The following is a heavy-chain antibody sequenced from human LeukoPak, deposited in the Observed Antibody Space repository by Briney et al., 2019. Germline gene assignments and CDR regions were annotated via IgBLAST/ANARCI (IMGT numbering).Heavy chain of an antibody. D-gene: IGHD6-13*01. CDR2: INHSGST. Sequence: SETLSLTCAVYGGSFSAYYWTWLRQPPGKGLEWIGEINHSGSTSSNPSLKSRVTVFVDTSKSQFSLRLTSVTAADTAVYYCARGTHRPLVYGTYYYYSLDVWGQRTTVIVSS. CDR1: GGSFSAYY. CDR3: ARGTHRPLVYGTYYYYSLDV. J-gene: IGHJ6*02. V-gene: IGHV4-34*01.